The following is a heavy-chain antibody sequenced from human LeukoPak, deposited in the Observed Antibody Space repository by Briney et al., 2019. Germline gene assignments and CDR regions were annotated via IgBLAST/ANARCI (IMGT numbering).Heavy chain of an antibody. D-gene: IGHD3-10*01. J-gene: IGHJ4*02. V-gene: IGHV6-1*01. CDR1: GDSVSSNSAA. CDR3: TRDSDSRGGFDN. Sequence: SQTLSLTCAISGDSVSSNSAAWNWIRQSPPRGLEWLGRTYYRSKWYNDYAVSVKSRITINPDTSKNQFSLQLNSVTPEDTAVYSFTRDSDSRGGFDNGGQGTLVTVSS. CDR2: TYYRSKWYN.